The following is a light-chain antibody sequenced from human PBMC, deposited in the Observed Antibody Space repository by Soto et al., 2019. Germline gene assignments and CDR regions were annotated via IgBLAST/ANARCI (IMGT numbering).Light chain of an antibody. Sequence: QSVLTHPPSASGTPGQRVTIYCSGSSSNIGSNSVNWYQQLPGTAPKLLIYNNNQRPSGVSDRFSGSKSGTSASLAISGLQSEDEADYYCSTWGDSLNGWVCGGGTKVTVL. V-gene: IGLV1-44*01. CDR2: NNN. CDR1: SSNIGSNS. J-gene: IGLJ3*02. CDR3: STWGDSLNGWV.